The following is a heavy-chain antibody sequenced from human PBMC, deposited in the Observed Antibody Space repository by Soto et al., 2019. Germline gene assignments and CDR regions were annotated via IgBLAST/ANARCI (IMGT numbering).Heavy chain of an antibody. CDR1: GGSLSDYF. J-gene: IGHJ6*03. V-gene: IGHV4-34*01. D-gene: IGHD2-21*01. CDR2: INHLGSI. CDR3: ARGGISHCDYFYYIVV. Sequence: QVQLQQWGAGLLKPSETLSLTCVVSGGSLSDYFWSWIRQPPGVALEWIGEINHLGSINYNPSLKSRVTKSVDMSKIKFSLTLNSVTAADTATYHYARGGISHCDYFYYIVVWDRGTTVTVSS.